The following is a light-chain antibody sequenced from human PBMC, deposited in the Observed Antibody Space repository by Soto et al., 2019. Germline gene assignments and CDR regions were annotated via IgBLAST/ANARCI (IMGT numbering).Light chain of an antibody. V-gene: IGKV3-15*01. J-gene: IGKJ1*01. CDR2: GAS. CDR1: QSINRY. CDR3: QQYNNWPWT. Sequence: EIVMTPSPVSLSVPPPEAATISCRASQSINRYLAGYQHKPGQAPRLLIHGASTRATGAPARFSGSGSGTDFTLTISCLQSEDFAIYYCQQYNNWPWTFCQGCNVDIK.